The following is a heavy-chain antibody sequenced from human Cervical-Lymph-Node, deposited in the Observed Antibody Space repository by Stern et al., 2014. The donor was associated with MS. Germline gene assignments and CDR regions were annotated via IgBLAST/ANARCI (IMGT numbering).Heavy chain of an antibody. J-gene: IGHJ3*02. CDR1: GFSLTTSGVG. V-gene: IGHV2-5*02. CDR3: AHIKALSTFDI. CDR2: IYWDDDS. Sequence: QVTLKESGPTLVKPTQTLTLTCTFSGFSLTTSGVGVGWIRQPPGKALEWLALIYWDDDSRYSPSLTSRLTIAKATSKNQVVLTMTNMDPVDTGTYYCAHIKALSTFDIWGQGTTVTVSS. D-gene: IGHD6-6*01.